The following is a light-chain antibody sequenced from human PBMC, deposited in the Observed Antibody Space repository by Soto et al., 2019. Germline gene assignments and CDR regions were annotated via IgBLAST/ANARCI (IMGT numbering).Light chain of an antibody. Sequence: EIVLTQSPGTLSVSPGERATLSCRASQSVSSHLVWFQQKPGQAPRLLIYGASTRATGIPDRFSGSGSGTDFTLTVSRLEPEDFAVYYCQQFGDSLTFGGGTKVDIK. CDR3: QQFGDSLT. CDR1: QSVSSH. CDR2: GAS. J-gene: IGKJ4*01. V-gene: IGKV3-20*01.